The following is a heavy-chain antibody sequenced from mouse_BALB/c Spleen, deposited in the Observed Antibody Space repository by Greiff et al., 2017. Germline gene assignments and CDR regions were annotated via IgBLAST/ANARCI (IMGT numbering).Heavy chain of an antibody. J-gene: IGHJ4*01. CDR3: ARQSDPYAMDY. CDR1: GFTFSSYA. Sequence: EVNVVESGGGLVKPGGSLKLSCAASGFTFSSYAMSWVRQTPEKRLEWVATISSGGSYTYYPDSVKGRFTISRDNAKNTLYLQMSSLRSEDTAMYYCARQSDPYAMDYWGQGTSVTVSS. CDR2: ISSGGSYT. V-gene: IGHV5-9-3*01.